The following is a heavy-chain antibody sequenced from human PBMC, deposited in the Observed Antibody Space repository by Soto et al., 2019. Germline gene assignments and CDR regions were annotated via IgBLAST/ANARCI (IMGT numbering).Heavy chain of an antibody. J-gene: IGHJ4*02. V-gene: IGHV1-69*02. CDR1: GDTFTFYS. CDR2: INPILSMS. Sequence: QVQLVQSGAEVKRPGSSVKVSCKASGDTFTFYSINWVRQAPGLGLEWMGRINPILSMSKYAQRIQGRVTMTADKSKSTAYMELSSLRSEDTAIYYCASSYGSGYRAFDYWGQGALVTVSS. CDR3: ASSYGSGYRAFDY. D-gene: IGHD3-10*01.